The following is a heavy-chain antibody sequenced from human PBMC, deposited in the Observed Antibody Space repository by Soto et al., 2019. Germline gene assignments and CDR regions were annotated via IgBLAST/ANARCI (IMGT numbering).Heavy chain of an antibody. V-gene: IGHV4-59*08. CDR1: GGSISSYY. D-gene: IGHD6-13*01. Sequence: QVQLQATGPGLVTPSETLSITCTFCGGSISSYYLRWIRQPLGKGLEWIGYIYYSGSTNYNPSLKIFVTISVYTSKNEFSLRLSSVTAADTAVYYCWRGVSSSRWYDFDYCGHGTIVTVSS. CDR2: IYYSGST. CDR3: WRGVSSSRWYDFDY. J-gene: IGHJ4*01.